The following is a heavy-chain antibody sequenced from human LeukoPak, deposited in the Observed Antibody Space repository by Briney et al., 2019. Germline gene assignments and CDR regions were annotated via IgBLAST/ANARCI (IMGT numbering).Heavy chain of an antibody. V-gene: IGHV3-23*01. CDR2: ISGSGGST. CDR3: AKEVEMATILYPFDY. CDR1: GFTFSSYA. J-gene: IGHJ4*02. Sequence: GGSLRLSCAASGFTFSSYAMSWVRQAPGKGLEWASAISGSGGSTYYADSVKGRFTISRDNSKNTLYLQMNSLRAEDTAVYYCAKEVEMATILYPFDYWGQGTLVTVSS. D-gene: IGHD5-24*01.